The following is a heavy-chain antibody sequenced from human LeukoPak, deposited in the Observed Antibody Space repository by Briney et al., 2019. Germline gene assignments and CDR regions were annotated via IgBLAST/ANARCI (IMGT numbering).Heavy chain of an antibody. V-gene: IGHV4-59*01. CDR3: ARSVYGDFVPFDY. D-gene: IGHD4-17*01. Sequence: PSETLSLTCTVSGGSISSYYWNWIRQPPGKGLEWIGYIYYSGSTNYNPSLKSRVTISVDTSKNQFSLKLSSVTAADTAVYYCARSVYGDFVPFDYWGQGTLVTVSS. J-gene: IGHJ4*02. CDR1: GGSISSYY. CDR2: IYYSGST.